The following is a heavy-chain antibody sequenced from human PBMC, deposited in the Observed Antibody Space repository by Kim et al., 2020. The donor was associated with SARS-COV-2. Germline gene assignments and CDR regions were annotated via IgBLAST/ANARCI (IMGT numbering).Heavy chain of an antibody. J-gene: IGHJ6*02. V-gene: IGHV3-23*01. D-gene: IGHD2-2*01. Sequence: DSVRGRFTIARDNSKTTLYLQRSSLRADDTAVYYCAKKYTRSYYYYCGMDVWGQGTTVTVSS. CDR3: AKKYTRSYYYYCGMDV.